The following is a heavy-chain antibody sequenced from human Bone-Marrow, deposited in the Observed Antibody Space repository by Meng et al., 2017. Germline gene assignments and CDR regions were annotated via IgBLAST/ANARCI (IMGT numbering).Heavy chain of an antibody. CDR3: ARDEDISAAGKLFGDY. Sequence: QVRLVPAVAQVKKPLSSAKVCCQASGSPFPASWLPWVRRAPGQGLEWMGRINPKSGDTHYAQRFQGRVTMTGDTSISTAYMELSGLRSDDTAMYYCARDEDISAAGKLFGDYWGQGTLVTVSS. V-gene: IGHV1-2*06. J-gene: IGHJ4*02. CDR1: GSPFPASW. CDR2: INPKSGDT. D-gene: IGHD6-13*01.